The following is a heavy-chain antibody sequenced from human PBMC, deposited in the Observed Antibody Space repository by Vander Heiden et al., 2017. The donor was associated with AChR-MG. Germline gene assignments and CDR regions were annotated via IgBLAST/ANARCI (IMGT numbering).Heavy chain of an antibody. J-gene: IGHJ5*02. CDR1: GGTFSSYA. CDR3: AREGGLRRNYNWFDP. D-gene: IGHD4-17*01. Sequence: QVQLVQSGAEAKKPGSSVKVSCTASGGTFSSYAISWGRQAPGQGLEGMGRIIPILGIANYAQKFQGRVTITADKSTSTAYMELSSLRSEDTAVYYCAREGGLRRNYNWFDPWGQGTLVTVSS. V-gene: IGHV1-69*04. CDR2: IIPILGIA.